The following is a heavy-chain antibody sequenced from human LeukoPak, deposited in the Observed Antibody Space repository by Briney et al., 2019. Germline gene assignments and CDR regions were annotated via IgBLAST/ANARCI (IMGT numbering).Heavy chain of an antibody. Sequence: PGGSLRLSCAASGFTVSSNYMSWVRQAPGKGLEWVSVIYSGGNTYYADSVKGRFTISRDNSKNTLYLQMNSLRAEDTAVYYCARGLSAGVLWFDPWGQGTLVTVSS. CDR2: IYSGGNT. D-gene: IGHD7-27*01. J-gene: IGHJ5*02. CDR3: ARGLSAGVLWFDP. V-gene: IGHV3-53*01. CDR1: GFTVSSNY.